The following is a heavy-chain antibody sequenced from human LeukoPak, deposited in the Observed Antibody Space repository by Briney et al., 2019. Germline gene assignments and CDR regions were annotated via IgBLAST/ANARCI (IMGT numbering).Heavy chain of an antibody. CDR3: ARELGGRSRTLTPYFDY. V-gene: IGHV4-61*02. CDR2: IYTSGST. Sequence: PSQTLSLTCTVSGGSISSGSYYWSWIRQPAGKGLEWIGRIYTSGSTNYNPSLKSRVTISVDTSKNQFSLKLSSVTAADTAVYYCARELGGRSRTLTPYFDYWGQGTLVTVSS. CDR1: GGSISSGSYY. D-gene: IGHD3-10*01. J-gene: IGHJ4*02.